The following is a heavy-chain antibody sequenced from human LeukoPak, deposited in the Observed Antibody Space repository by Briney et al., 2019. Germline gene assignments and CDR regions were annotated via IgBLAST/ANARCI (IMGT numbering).Heavy chain of an antibody. J-gene: IGHJ6*02. CDR2: IKFDGSEQ. V-gene: IGHV3-7*03. D-gene: IGHD2-2*03. Sequence: GGSLRLSCEASGFTFSNYWMSWARQAPGKGLEWVANIKFDGSEQYYTDSVRGRFTVSRDNAKKSLHLEMSRLRAEDTAVYYCARDGYFFAMDVWGQGTTVTVSS. CDR1: GFTFSNYW. CDR3: ARDGYFFAMDV.